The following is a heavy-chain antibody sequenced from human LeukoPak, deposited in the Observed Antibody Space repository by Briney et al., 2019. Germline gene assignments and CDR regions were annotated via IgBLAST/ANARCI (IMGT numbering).Heavy chain of an antibody. Sequence: GGSLRLSCAASGFTFDDYAMHWDRQAPGKGLEWVSGISWNSGSIGYADSVKGRFTISRDNAKNSLYLQMNSLRAEDTALYYSAKAQQLVHYFDYWGQGTLVTVSS. CDR3: AKAQQLVHYFDY. D-gene: IGHD6-13*01. V-gene: IGHV3-9*01. J-gene: IGHJ4*02. CDR2: ISWNSGSI. CDR1: GFTFDDYA.